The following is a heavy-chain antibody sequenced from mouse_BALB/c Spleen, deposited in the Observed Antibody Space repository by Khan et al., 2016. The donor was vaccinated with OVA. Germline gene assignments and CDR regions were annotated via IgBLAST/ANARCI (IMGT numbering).Heavy chain of an antibody. CDR1: GYTFTNYG. Sequence: QFQLVQSGPELKKPGETVKISCKASGYTFTNYGMNWVKQAPGKGLKWMGWINTYTGEPTYTDDFKGRFAFSLETSASTAYLQINNLKNEDMATYFCARGASYGYFDVWGAGTTVTVSS. CDR3: ARGASYGYFDV. J-gene: IGHJ1*01. V-gene: IGHV9-1*02. CDR2: INTYTGEP.